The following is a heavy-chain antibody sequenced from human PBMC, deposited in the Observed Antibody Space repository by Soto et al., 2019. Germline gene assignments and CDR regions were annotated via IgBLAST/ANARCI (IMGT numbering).Heavy chain of an antibody. CDR2: ISYDGSNK. Sequence: QVQLVESGGGVVQPGRSLRLSCAASGFTFSSYAMHWVRQAPGKGLEWVAVISYDGSNKYYADSVKGRFTISRDNSKNTLYLQMNSLRAEDTAVYYCARGAAAAGTYYYGMDVWGQGTTVTVSS. CDR1: GFTFSSYA. D-gene: IGHD6-13*01. J-gene: IGHJ6*02. CDR3: ARGAAAAGTYYYGMDV. V-gene: IGHV3-30-3*01.